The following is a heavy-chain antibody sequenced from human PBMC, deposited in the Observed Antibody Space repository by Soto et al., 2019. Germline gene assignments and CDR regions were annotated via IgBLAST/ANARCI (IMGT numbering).Heavy chain of an antibody. CDR3: ARDLFDY. J-gene: IGHJ4*02. Sequence: GGYLRLSCAASGFTFSNYWMNWVRQAPGKGLEWVANINEDGSEKYFVDSAKGRFTISRDNAKNSLYLQMSSLRAEDTAVYYCARDLFDYWGQGTLVTVSS. V-gene: IGHV3-7*01. CDR1: GFTFSNYW. CDR2: INEDGSEK.